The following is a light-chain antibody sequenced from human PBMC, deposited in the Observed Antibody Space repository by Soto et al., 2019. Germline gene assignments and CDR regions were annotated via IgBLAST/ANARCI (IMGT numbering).Light chain of an antibody. CDR2: DAS. Sequence: DIQMTQSLSTLSASIGDRVTISCRASQSISRSVDWYQQKPVKAPRLVIYDASSLESGVPSRFSGSGSGTEFTLTISSLQPDDFATYYCQHDNIFPYTFGQGTKLEIK. CDR3: QHDNIFPYT. CDR1: QSISRS. V-gene: IGKV1-5*01. J-gene: IGKJ2*01.